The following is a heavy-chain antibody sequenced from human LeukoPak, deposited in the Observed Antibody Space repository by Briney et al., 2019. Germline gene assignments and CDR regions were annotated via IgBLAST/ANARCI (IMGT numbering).Heavy chain of an antibody. J-gene: IGHJ6*02. V-gene: IGHV5-10-1*01. CDR3: ARKGIAVAGSSIYYYYGMDV. CDR1: GYSFTSYW. Sequence: GESLKISCKGSGYSFTSYWISWVRQMPGKGLEWMGRIDPSDSYTNYSPSFQGHVTISADKSISTAYLQWSSLKASDTAMYYCARKGIAVAGSSIYYYYGMDVWGQGTTVTVSS. CDR2: IDPSDSYT. D-gene: IGHD6-19*01.